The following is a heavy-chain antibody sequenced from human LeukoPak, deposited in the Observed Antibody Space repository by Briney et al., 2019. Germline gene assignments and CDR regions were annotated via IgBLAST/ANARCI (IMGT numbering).Heavy chain of an antibody. CDR1: GGTFSDYA. CDR3: ARSSIIAAAGPYYFDY. CDR2: FIPVLGTA. Sequence: GASVKVSCKASGGTFSDYALNWVRQAPGQGLEWMGVFIPVLGTANSTQNFQDRVTITADISTNTVYMELSSLRSEDTAVYYCARSSIIAAAGPYYFDYWGQGTLVTVSS. D-gene: IGHD6-13*01. J-gene: IGHJ4*02. V-gene: IGHV1-69*10.